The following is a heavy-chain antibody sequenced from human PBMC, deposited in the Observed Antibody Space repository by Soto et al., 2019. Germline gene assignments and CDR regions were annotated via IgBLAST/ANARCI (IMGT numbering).Heavy chain of an antibody. Sequence: SETLSLTCTVSGASIISTSYFWGWIRQPSGKGLEWIGTISYSGSTFYNPSLKSQVTISVDASKNQFSLKLSSVTAADSAVYYCAALLGYCTGGTCFFRWFDPWGQGTLVTVSS. CDR3: AALLGYCTGGTCFFRWFDP. CDR1: GASIISTSYF. J-gene: IGHJ5*02. D-gene: IGHD2-8*02. CDR2: ISYSGST. V-gene: IGHV4-39*01.